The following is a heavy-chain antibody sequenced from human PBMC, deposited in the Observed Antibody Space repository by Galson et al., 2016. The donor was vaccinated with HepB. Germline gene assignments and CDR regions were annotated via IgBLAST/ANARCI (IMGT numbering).Heavy chain of an antibody. CDR1: GFAFSNYA. J-gene: IGHJ4*02. CDR3: AKEHWTHGSPYFDL. Sequence: SLRLSCAASGFAFSNYAMSWVRQAPGKGLEWVSGLIDSGSTAYYTDSVKGRFPISRDNSKNTLSLQMNSLRVEDTAVYYCAKEHWTHGSPYFDLWGQGTLVTVSS. V-gene: IGHV3-23*01. D-gene: IGHD1-1*01. CDR2: LIDSGSTA.